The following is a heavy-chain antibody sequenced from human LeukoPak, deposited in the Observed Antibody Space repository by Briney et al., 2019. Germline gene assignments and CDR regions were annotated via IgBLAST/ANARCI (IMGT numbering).Heavy chain of an antibody. J-gene: IGHJ4*02. Sequence: KPSETLSLTCIVSGASISTNTHYWGWVRQPPGKGLEWIASIRHTGTPYYNPSLKSRVTISVDTSKIQFSLQFSSVIAADTAVYYCMRHASGEPPRYWGQGTLVTASS. CDR2: IRHTGTP. D-gene: IGHD7-27*01. V-gene: IGHV4-39*01. CDR3: MRHASGEPPRY. CDR1: GASISTNTHY.